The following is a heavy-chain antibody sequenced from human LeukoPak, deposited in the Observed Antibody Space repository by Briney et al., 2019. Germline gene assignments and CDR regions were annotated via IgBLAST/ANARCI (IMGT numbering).Heavy chain of an antibody. D-gene: IGHD2-15*01. V-gene: IGHV3-23*01. CDR1: RFTFSSYA. J-gene: IGHJ4*02. CDR3: ARASGSTCFSGVDY. Sequence: GGSLRLSCAASRFTFSSYAMSWARQAPGKGLEWVSAISGSGGSTYYADSVKGRFTISRDNSKNTLSLQMSSLRAEDTAVYYCARASGSTCFSGVDYWRQGPLVTVST. CDR2: ISGSGGST.